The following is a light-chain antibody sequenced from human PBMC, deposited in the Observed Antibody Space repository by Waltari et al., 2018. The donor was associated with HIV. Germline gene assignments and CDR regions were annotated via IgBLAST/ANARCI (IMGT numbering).Light chain of an antibody. J-gene: IGLJ2*01. V-gene: IGLV2-14*03. CDR2: DIN. CDR1: STDSRFYQY. CDR3: ASNRLDYTLI. Sequence: QSALTQPASVSGFLGQSINISCTGISTDSRFYQYVSWYQQYPGKIPRLIIFDINNRPSGVSDHFSGSRSVNSASLTFSVLQSGDEAHYYCASNRLDYTLIFGGGTKLTVL.